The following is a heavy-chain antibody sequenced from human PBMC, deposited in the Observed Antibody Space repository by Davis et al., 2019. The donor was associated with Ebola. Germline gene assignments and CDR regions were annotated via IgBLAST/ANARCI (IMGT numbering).Heavy chain of an antibody. Sequence: ASVKVSCKASGYSFTGYYIHWVRQAPGQGLEWMGWINPNSGGTNYAQKFQGRVTMTRDTSISTAYMELGRLRSDDTAVYFCARDQSGFWSGYSDYWGQGTTVTVSS. CDR3: ARDQSGFWSGYSDY. V-gene: IGHV1-2*02. CDR1: GYSFTGYY. CDR2: INPNSGGT. D-gene: IGHD3-3*01. J-gene: IGHJ4*02.